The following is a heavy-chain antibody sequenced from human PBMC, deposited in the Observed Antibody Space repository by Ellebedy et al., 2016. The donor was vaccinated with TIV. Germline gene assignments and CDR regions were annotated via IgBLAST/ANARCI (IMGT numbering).Heavy chain of an antibody. CDR1: GYTFTSYD. J-gene: IGHJ4*02. CDR2: MNPNSGNT. CDR3: AILRAPHYDILTGYQSHFDY. Sequence: ASVKVSCXASGYTFTSYDINWVRQATGQGLEWMGWMNPNSGNTGYAQKFQGRVTMTRNTSISTAYMELSSLRSEDTAVYYCAILRAPHYDILTGYQSHFDYWGQGTLVTVSS. V-gene: IGHV1-8*01. D-gene: IGHD3-9*01.